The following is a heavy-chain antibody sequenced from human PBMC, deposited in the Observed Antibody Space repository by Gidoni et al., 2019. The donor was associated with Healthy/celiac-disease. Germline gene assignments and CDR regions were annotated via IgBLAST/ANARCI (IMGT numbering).Heavy chain of an antibody. CDR3: TTDLFYSNYERWSFGAFDI. CDR2: IKSKTDGGTT. V-gene: IGHV3-15*01. CDR1: GFTFSNAW. J-gene: IGHJ3*02. Sequence: EVQLVESGGGLVKPGGSLRLSCAASGFTFSNAWMSWVRQAPGKGLEWVGRIKSKTDGGTTDYAAPVKGRFTISRDDSKNTLYLQMNSLKTEDTAVYYCTTDLFYSNYERWSFGAFDIWGQGTMVTVSS. D-gene: IGHD4-4*01.